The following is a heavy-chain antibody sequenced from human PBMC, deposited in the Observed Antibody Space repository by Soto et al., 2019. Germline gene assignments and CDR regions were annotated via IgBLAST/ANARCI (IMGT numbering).Heavy chain of an antibody. J-gene: IGHJ5*02. V-gene: IGHV1-46*01. Sequence: GASVKVSCKVSGYTITNLYMHWVRQAPGKGLEWMGIIDPRGGNTNYAQKFQGRVTMTRDTSTGTVYMELSSLRSEDTAVYYCARDLCCSSVYVSAWFDPWGQGTLVTVSS. D-gene: IGHD3-22*01. CDR1: GYTITNLY. CDR2: IDPRGGNT. CDR3: ARDLCCSSVYVSAWFDP.